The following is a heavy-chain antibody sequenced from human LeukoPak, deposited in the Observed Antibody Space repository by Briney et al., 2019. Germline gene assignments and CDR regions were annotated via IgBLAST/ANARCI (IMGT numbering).Heavy chain of an antibody. D-gene: IGHD1-1*01. J-gene: IGHJ4*02. Sequence: SETLSLTCTVSGGSLRRHFWAWVRQPLGMGLEWIGEINLVGITTYNKSLGSRVSISMDTTNNQFSLRLQSVTAADTALYFCARFTTADEDDSAFDHWGQGSLVLVSS. CDR2: INLVGIT. V-gene: IGHV4-34*01. CDR3: ARFTTADEDDSAFDH. CDR1: GGSLRRHF.